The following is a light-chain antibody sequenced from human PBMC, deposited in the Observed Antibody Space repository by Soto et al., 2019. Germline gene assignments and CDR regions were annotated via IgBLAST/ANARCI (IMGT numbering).Light chain of an antibody. CDR3: SSYTTSSTPVL. CDR2: EVS. Sequence: QSALTQPASVSGSPGQSITISCTGTSSDFGFYNYVSWYQHHPGKAPKLMIYEVSNRPSGVSYRFSGSKSGNTASLTISGLQAEDEAVYYCSSYTTSSTPVLFGGGTMLTVL. V-gene: IGLV2-14*01. J-gene: IGLJ2*01. CDR1: SSDFGFYNY.